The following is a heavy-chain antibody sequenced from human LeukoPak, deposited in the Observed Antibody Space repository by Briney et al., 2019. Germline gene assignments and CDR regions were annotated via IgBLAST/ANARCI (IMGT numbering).Heavy chain of an antibody. V-gene: IGHV1-46*01. Sequence: ASVKVSCKASGYTFTSYYMHWVRQAPGQGLEWMGIINPSGGGTSYAQKFQGRVTMTRDTSTNTVYMELSSPRSEDTAVYYCARALRSYSSEDYWGQGTLVTVSS. D-gene: IGHD3-22*01. CDR3: ARALRSYSSEDY. J-gene: IGHJ4*02. CDR1: GYTFTSYY. CDR2: INPSGGGT.